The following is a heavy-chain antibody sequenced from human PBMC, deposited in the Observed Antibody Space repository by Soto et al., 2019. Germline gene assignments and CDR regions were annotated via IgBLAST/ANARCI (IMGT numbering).Heavy chain of an antibody. V-gene: IGHV3-21*01. D-gene: IGHD2-21*02. Sequence: GGSLRLSCAASGFTFSSYSMNWVRQAPGKGLEWVSSISSSSSSKYSADAVKSRFTIARDNAKKSLYLQMNSLSAEDTAVYYGARDLEGVVTAYYYYGMDVWGQGTTVTVSS. CDR1: GFTFSSYS. CDR2: ISSSSSSK. CDR3: ARDLEGVVTAYYYYGMDV. J-gene: IGHJ6*02.